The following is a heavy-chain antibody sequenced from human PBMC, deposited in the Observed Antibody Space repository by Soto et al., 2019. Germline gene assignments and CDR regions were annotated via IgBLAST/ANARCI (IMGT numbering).Heavy chain of an antibody. D-gene: IGHD6-6*01. Sequence: EVQLVESGGGLVQPGRSPRLSCAASGFTFDDYAMHWVRQAPGKGLEWVSGISWNSGSIGYADSVKGRFTISRDNAKNSLYLQMNSLRAEDTALYYCTRPSSSDAFDIWGQGTMVTVSS. CDR2: ISWNSGSI. CDR1: GFTFDDYA. V-gene: IGHV3-9*01. J-gene: IGHJ3*02. CDR3: TRPSSSDAFDI.